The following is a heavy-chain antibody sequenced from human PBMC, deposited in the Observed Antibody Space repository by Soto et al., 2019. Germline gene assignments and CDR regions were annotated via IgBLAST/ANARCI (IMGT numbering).Heavy chain of an antibody. J-gene: IGHJ3*02. CDR1: GYTFTDYY. CDR3: TRENIENSDGLYDAFDI. Sequence: ASVKVSCKSSGYTFTDYYTHWVRQAPGQGLEWMGWVNPKSGGAYFAQKFQGRVTLTRDTSIGTAYIEVNSLTSDDTAVYFCTRENIENSDGLYDAFDIWGQVTTVTISS. CDR2: VNPKSGGA. V-gene: IGHV1-2*02. D-gene: IGHD5-18*01.